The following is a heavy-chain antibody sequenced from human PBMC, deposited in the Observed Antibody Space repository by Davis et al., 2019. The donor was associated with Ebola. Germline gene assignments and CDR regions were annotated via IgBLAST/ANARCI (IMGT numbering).Heavy chain of an antibody. CDR3: TRAMGYNDYSDY. D-gene: IGHD5-24*01. CDR1: GFTFAAYD. V-gene: IGHV3-49*04. J-gene: IGHJ4*02. Sequence: PGGSLRLSCRTSGFTFAAYDMSWVRQAPGKGLEWVGFIRSRSRAYGGTIEYAASVKGRFTISRDDSRSIVYLQINGLKTEDTAVYYCTRAMGYNDYSDYWGQGTLVTVSS. CDR2: IRSRSRAYGGTI.